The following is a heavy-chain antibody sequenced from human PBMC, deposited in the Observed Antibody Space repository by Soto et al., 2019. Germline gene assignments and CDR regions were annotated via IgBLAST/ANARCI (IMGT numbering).Heavy chain of an antibody. CDR1: GFTFSSYG. J-gene: IGHJ6*02. D-gene: IGHD6-19*01. V-gene: IGHV3-33*01. CDR3: ARVGSFYYSGMDV. Sequence: QSGGSLRLSCAASGFTFSSYGMHWVRQAPGKGLEWVAVIWYDGSNKYYADSVKGRFTISRDNSKNTLYLQMNSLRAEDTAVYYCARVGSFYYSGMDVWGQGTTVTVYS. CDR2: IWYDGSNK.